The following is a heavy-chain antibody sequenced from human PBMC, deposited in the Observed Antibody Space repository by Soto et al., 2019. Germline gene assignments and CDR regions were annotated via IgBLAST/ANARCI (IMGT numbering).Heavy chain of an antibody. J-gene: IGHJ4*02. CDR2: INAGNGNT. D-gene: IGHD3-10*01. V-gene: IGHV1-3*01. CDR1: GYTFTSYA. Sequence: QVQLVQSGAEVKKPGASVKVSCKASGYTFTSYAMHWVRQAPRQRLEWMGWINAGNGNTKYSQKFQDRVTITRDTSASTAYMELSSLRSEDTALYYCARGSPLFMGYWGQGTLVTVSS. CDR3: ARGSPLFMGY.